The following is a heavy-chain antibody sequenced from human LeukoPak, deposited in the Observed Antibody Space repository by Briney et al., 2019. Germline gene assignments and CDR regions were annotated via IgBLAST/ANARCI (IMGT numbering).Heavy chain of an antibody. D-gene: IGHD3-16*01. J-gene: IGHJ5*02. CDR1: GASIRSYS. CDR3: ARVLQKTVWRVPDKWFAP. CDR2: MYNSGS. Sequence: PSETLSLTCIVSGASIRSYSWTWIRQPPGKGLEWIAYMYNSGSDSNPSLKSRVTISVDTFKNQFSLNLKSVTAADTAVYYCARVLQKTVWRVPDKWFAPWGRGIPVTVSS. V-gene: IGHV4-59*01.